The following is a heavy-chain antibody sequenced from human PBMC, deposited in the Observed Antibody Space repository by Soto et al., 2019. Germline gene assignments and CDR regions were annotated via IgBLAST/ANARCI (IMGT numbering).Heavy chain of an antibody. CDR1: GFTFGDYA. Sequence: NPGGSLRLSCTASGFTFGDYAMSWFRQAPGKGLEWVGFIRSKAYGGTTEYAASVKGRFTISRDDSKSIAYLQMNSLKTEDTAVYYCTRDRSVVVIATHFDYWGQGTLVTVSS. CDR3: TRDRSVVVIATHFDY. J-gene: IGHJ4*02. V-gene: IGHV3-49*05. CDR2: IRSKAYGGTT. D-gene: IGHD2-21*01.